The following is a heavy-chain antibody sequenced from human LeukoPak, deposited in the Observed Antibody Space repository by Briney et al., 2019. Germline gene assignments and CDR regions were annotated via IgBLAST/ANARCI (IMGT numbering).Heavy chain of an antibody. CDR3: ARADSVPAGDYHYWYMDV. J-gene: IGHJ6*03. CDR2: IKPNSGDT. D-gene: IGHD2-2*01. Sequence: ASVKVSCKASGFTLTGYYMHWGRQDPRQGLQWMGWIKPNSGDTDYAQKFQGRVTMTRDTSISTVYMELSSLRSDDTAVYYCARADSVPAGDYHYWYMDVWGKGTTVTVSS. CDR1: GFTLTGYY. V-gene: IGHV1-2*02.